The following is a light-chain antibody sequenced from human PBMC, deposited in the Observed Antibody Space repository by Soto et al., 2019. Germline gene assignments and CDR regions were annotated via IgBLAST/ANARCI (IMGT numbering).Light chain of an antibody. CDR3: QQRSNWPPLT. J-gene: IGKJ4*01. CDR2: GAS. Sequence: EIVMTQSPATLSVYPGERATLSCRASQSITSSLAWYQQKPGQAPRLLIYGASTRATGIPARFSGSGSGTDFTLTISSLEPEDFAVYYCQQRSNWPPLTFGGGTKVDIK. V-gene: IGKV3-15*01. CDR1: QSITSS.